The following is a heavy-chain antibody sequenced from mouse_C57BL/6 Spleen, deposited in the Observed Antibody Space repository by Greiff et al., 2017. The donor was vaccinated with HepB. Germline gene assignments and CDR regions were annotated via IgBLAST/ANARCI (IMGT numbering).Heavy chain of an antibody. D-gene: IGHD2-4*01. Sequence: EVQLVESGGDLVKPGGSLKLSCAASGFTFSSYGMPWVRQTPDKRLEWVATISSGGSYTYYPDSVKGRFTISRDNAKNTLYLQMSSLKSEDTAMYYCARRGDYDEAMDYWGQGTSVTVSS. CDR2: ISSGGSYT. CDR1: GFTFSSYG. V-gene: IGHV5-6*01. J-gene: IGHJ4*01. CDR3: ARRGDYDEAMDY.